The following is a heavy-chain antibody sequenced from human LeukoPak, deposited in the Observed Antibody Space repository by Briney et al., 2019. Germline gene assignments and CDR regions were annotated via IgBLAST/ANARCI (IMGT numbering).Heavy chain of an antibody. CDR3: AKDLDSSGYYYYFDY. J-gene: IGHJ4*02. V-gene: IGHV3-23*01. Sequence: GGSLRLSCAASGFTFSSYAMHWVRQAPGKGLEWVSAISGSGGSTYYADSVKGRFTISRDNSKNTLYLQMNSLRAEDTAVYYCAKDLDSSGYYYYFDYWGQGTLVTVSS. D-gene: IGHD3-22*01. CDR1: GFTFSSYA. CDR2: ISGSGGST.